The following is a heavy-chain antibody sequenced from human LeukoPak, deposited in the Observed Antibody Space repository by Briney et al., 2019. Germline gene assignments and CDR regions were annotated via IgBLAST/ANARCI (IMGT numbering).Heavy chain of an antibody. CDR3: ARLIPQKWELPGKWFDP. CDR2: VSAYNGHT. D-gene: IGHD1-26*01. J-gene: IGHJ5*02. CDR1: GYTFNSYG. V-gene: IGHV1-18*01. Sequence: ASVKVSCKASGYTFNSYGISWVRQAPGQGLEWMGWVSAYNGHTNYAQKFQGRVTMTTDTSTSTASMELRSLRSDVTAVYYCARLIPQKWELPGKWFDPWGQGTLVTVSS.